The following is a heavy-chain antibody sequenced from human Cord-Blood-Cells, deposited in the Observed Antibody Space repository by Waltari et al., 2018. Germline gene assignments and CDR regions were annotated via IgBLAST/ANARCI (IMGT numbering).Heavy chain of an antibody. V-gene: IGHV1-69*01. D-gene: IGHD2-2*01. CDR3: ARHIVVVPAAIFYYYYGMDV. CDR2: LIPIFGTA. CDR1: GGTFSSYA. Sequence: QVQLVQPGAEVKKPGSSVKVSCKASGGTFSSYAISWVRQAPGQGLEWMGGLIPIFGTANYAQKFQGRVTITADESTSTAYMELSSLRSEDTAVYYCARHIVVVPAAIFYYYYGMDVWGQGTTVTVSS. J-gene: IGHJ6*02.